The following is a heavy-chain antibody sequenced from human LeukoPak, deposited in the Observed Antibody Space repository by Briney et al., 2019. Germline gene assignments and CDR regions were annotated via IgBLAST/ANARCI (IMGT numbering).Heavy chain of an antibody. J-gene: IGHJ5*02. CDR3: ARDYLPRLRLSGFDP. D-gene: IGHD3-16*01. V-gene: IGHV4-59*01. Sequence: SEILSLTCTVSGGSISSYYWSWIRQPPGKGLEWIGYIYYSGSTNYNPSLKSRVTISVDTSKNQFSLKLSSVTAADTAVYYCARDYLPRLRLSGFDPWGQGTLVTVSS. CDR1: GGSISSYY. CDR2: IYYSGST.